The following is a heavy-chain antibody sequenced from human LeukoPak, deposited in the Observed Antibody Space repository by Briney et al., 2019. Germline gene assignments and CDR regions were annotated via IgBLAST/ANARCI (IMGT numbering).Heavy chain of an antibody. CDR1: GGSFSGYY. V-gene: IGHV4-34*01. D-gene: IGHD3-22*01. Sequence: SETLSLTCAVYGGSFSGYYWSWIRQPPGKGLEWIGEINHSGSTNYNPSLKSRVTTSVDTSKNQFSLKLSSVTAADTAVYYCARLPDYYDSSGCYVDDYWGQGTLVTVSS. CDR2: INHSGST. CDR3: ARLPDYYDSSGCYVDDY. J-gene: IGHJ4*02.